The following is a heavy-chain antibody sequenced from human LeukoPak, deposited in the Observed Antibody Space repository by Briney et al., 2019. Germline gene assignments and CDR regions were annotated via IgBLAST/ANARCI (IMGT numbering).Heavy chain of an antibody. J-gene: IGHJ4*02. V-gene: IGHV3-11*04. Sequence: GGSLRLSCAASGFTFSDYYMSWIRQAPGKGLEWVSYISSSGSIIDYADSVKGRFTISRDNAKNSLYLRMNSLTAEDTAVYYCARDFEAAGFDYWGQGTLVTVSA. CDR1: GFTFSDYY. CDR3: ARDFEAAGFDY. CDR2: ISSSGSII. D-gene: IGHD6-25*01.